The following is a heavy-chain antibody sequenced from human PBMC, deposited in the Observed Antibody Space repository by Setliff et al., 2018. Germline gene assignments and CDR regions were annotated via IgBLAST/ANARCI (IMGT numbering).Heavy chain of an antibody. J-gene: IGHJ4*02. Sequence: ASVKVSCKASGYTFSNYGITWVRQAPGQGLEWMGWISAYSGNTKYAQKLQGRVTMTTDTSTTTAYLELRSLTSDDTAVYHCARLVRYCTRTSCQRTPGAEYWGQGTLVTVSS. V-gene: IGHV1-18*01. CDR2: ISAYSGNT. D-gene: IGHD2-2*01. CDR1: GYTFSNYG. CDR3: ARLVRYCTRTSCQRTPGAEY.